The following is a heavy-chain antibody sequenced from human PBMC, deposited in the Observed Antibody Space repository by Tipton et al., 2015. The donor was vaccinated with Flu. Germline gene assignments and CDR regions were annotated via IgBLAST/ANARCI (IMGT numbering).Heavy chain of an antibody. V-gene: IGHV1-2*02. J-gene: IGHJ3*02. CDR2: INPNSGVT. CDR1: GYTFTGYY. CDR3: ARPNYYDSIEQPFDI. D-gene: IGHD3-22*01. Sequence: QSGAEVKKPGASVKVSCKASGYTFTGYYIHWVRQAPGQGLEWMGYINPNSGVTISAQRFQGRVTMTRDTSISTAYLELSRLTSDDTAVYYCARPNYYDSIEQPFDIWGQGTMVTVSS.